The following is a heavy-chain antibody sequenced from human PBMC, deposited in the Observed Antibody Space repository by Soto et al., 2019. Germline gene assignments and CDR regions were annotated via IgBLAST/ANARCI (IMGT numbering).Heavy chain of an antibody. CDR1: GGSISSYY. V-gene: IGHV4-59*01. Sequence: PSETLSLTCTVSGGSISSYYWSWIRQPPGKGLEWIGYIYYSGSTSYNPSLKSRVTISVDTSKNQFSLKLSSVTAADTAVYYCARATYYYDSSGRSYYFDYWGQGTLVTVSS. CDR2: IYYSGST. CDR3: ARATYYYDSSGRSYYFDY. J-gene: IGHJ4*02. D-gene: IGHD3-22*01.